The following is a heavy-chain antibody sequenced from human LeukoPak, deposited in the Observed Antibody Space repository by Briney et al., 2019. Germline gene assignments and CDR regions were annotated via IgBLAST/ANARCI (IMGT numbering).Heavy chain of an antibody. CDR1: GFTFGSFS. V-gene: IGHV3-21*01. CDR3: ARAGSAGYSSGWPIDY. J-gene: IGHJ4*02. D-gene: IGHD6-19*01. CDR2: ISSSSSYI. Sequence: GGSLRLSWAASGFTFGSFSMNWVRQAPGKGLEWVSSISSSSSYIYYADSVKGRFTISRDNAKNSLYLQMNSLRAEDTAVYYCARAGSAGYSSGWPIDYWGQGTLVTVSS.